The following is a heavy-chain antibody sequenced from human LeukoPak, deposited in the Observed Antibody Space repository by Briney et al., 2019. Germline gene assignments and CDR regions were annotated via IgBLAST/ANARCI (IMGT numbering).Heavy chain of an antibody. Sequence: SETLSLTCTVSGGSISSYYWSWIRQPPGKGLEWIGYIYYSGSTNYNPSLKSRVTISVDTSKNQFSLKLSSVTAADTAVYYCARDRPASAGAFDIWGQGTMVTVSS. J-gene: IGHJ3*02. CDR3: ARDRPASAGAFDI. CDR1: GGSISSYY. V-gene: IGHV4-59*01. CDR2: IYYSGST. D-gene: IGHD1-14*01.